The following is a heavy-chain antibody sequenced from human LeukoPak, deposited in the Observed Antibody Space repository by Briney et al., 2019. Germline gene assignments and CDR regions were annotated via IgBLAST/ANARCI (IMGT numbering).Heavy chain of an antibody. CDR1: GGSFSGYY. D-gene: IGHD6-19*01. CDR2: INHSGST. CDR3: AIPSAAGPIDY. Sequence: SETLSLTCAVYGGSFSGYYWSWIRQPPGKGLEWIGEINHSGSTNYNPSLKSRVTISVDTSKNQFSLKLSSVTAADTAVYYCAIPSAAGPIDYWGQGTLVTVSS. V-gene: IGHV4-34*01. J-gene: IGHJ4*02.